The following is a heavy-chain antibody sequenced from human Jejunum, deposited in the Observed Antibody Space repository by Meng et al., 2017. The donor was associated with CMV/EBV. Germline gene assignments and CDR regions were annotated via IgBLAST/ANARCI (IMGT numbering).Heavy chain of an antibody. D-gene: IGHD1-26*01. CDR3: ARSGFTNTFDF. CDR2: ISSSGTTT. CDR1: GFSFSAYY. V-gene: IGHV3-11*04. J-gene: IGHJ4*01. Sequence: LSCPASGFSFSAYYMNWVRQAPGTGLEWISYISSSGTTTFYADSVKGRFTISRDNAKNSVFLQMDSLRAEDTATYFCARSGFTNTFDFWGHGTLVTVSS.